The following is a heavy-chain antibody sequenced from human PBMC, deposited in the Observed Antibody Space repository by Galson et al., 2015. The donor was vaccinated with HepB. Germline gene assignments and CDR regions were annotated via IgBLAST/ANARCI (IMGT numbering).Heavy chain of an antibody. CDR2: IYPGDSDT. D-gene: IGHD3-22*01. CDR3: ATHYYDSSGYPNWFDP. J-gene: IGHJ5*02. V-gene: IGHV5-51*01. CDR1: GSSFTSYW. Sequence: QSGAEVKKPGESLKISCKGSGSSFTSYWIGWVRQMPGKGLEWMGIIYPGDSDTRYSPSFQGQVTISADKSISTAYLQWSSLKASDTAMYYCATHYYDSSGYPNWFDPWGQGTLVTVSS.